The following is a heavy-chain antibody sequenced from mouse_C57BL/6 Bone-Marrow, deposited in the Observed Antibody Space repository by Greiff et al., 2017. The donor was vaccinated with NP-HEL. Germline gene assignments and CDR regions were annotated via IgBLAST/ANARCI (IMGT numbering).Heavy chain of an antibody. D-gene: IGHD1-1*01. Sequence: EVKLQESGPGLAKPSQTLSLTCSVTGYSITSDYWNWIRKFPGNKLEYMGYISYSGSTYYNPSLKSRISITRDTSKNQYYLQLNSVTTEDTATYYCARYHYYGSSACYWYFDVWGTGTTVTVSS. V-gene: IGHV3-8*01. CDR3: ARYHYYGSSACYWYFDV. J-gene: IGHJ1*03. CDR2: ISYSGST. CDR1: GYSITSDY.